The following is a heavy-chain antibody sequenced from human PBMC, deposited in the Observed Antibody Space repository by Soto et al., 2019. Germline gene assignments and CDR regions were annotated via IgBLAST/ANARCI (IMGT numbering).Heavy chain of an antibody. V-gene: IGHV4-31*03. CDR1: GGSINSGDYY. D-gene: IGHD2-15*01. CDR2: IYYSGSA. CDR3: ARDQPYHCSGGSCYFAGNYMDV. J-gene: IGHJ6*03. Sequence: SETLSLTCSVSGGSINSGDYYWSWVRQHPGKGLEWIGYIYYSGSAYYNPSLKSRVTISVDTSKNQFSLKLSSVTAADTAVYYCARDQPYHCSGGSCYFAGNYMDVWGKGTTVTVSS.